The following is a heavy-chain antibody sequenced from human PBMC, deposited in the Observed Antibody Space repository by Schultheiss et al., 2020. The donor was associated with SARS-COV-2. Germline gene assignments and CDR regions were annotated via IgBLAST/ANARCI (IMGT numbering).Heavy chain of an antibody. CDR2: ISFDGKKK. J-gene: IGHJ4*02. Sequence: GGSLRLSCAASGFTFSTYTMHWVRQAPGKGLEWVAAISFDGKKKYFADSVKGRITISRDNLKNTVYLQMNSLRGDDTALYFCARDGGVVPGAISWADDWGQGTLVTVSS. V-gene: IGHV3-30*01. D-gene: IGHD2-8*02. CDR3: ARDGGVVPGAISWADD. CDR1: GFTFSTYT.